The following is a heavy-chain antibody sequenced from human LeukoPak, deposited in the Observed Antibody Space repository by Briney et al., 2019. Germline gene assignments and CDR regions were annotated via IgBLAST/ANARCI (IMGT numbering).Heavy chain of an antibody. Sequence: GGSLRLSCAPSGFTVSINYMSAVRRAPGGGREWVSVIYSGGSTYYADSVKGRFTISRDNSKNTLYLQMNSLRAEDTAVYYCARDDSGDLGEDYWGQGTLVTVSS. CDR2: IYSGGST. J-gene: IGHJ4*02. CDR3: ARDDSGDLGEDY. V-gene: IGHV3-53*01. CDR1: GFTVSINY. D-gene: IGHD2-21*02.